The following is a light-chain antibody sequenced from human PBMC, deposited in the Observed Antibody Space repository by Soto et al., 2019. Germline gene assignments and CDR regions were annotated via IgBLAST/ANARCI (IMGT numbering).Light chain of an antibody. CDR2: DVS. Sequence: QSVLTQPASGSGSPGQSSTISCTGTSSDVGGYNYVSWYQQHPGKAPKFMIYDVSNRPSGVSNRFSGSKSGNTASLTISGLQAEDEADYYCCSYTTSNTRQIVFGTGTKVTXL. CDR3: CSYTTSNTRQIV. J-gene: IGLJ1*01. V-gene: IGLV2-14*01. CDR1: SSDVGGYNY.